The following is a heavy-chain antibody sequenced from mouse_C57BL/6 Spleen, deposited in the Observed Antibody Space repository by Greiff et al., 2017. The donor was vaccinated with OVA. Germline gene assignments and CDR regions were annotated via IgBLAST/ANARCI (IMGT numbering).Heavy chain of an antibody. Sequence: EVKLVESGPGLVKPSQSLSLTCSVTGYSITSGYYWNWIRQFPGNKLEWMGYISYDGSNNYNPSLKNRISITRDTSKNQFFLKLNSVTTEDTATYYCARDLGLLFYFDYWGQGTTLKVSS. V-gene: IGHV3-6*01. CDR1: GYSITSGYY. CDR2: ISYDGSN. J-gene: IGHJ2*01. D-gene: IGHD2-3*01. CDR3: ARDLGLLFYFDY.